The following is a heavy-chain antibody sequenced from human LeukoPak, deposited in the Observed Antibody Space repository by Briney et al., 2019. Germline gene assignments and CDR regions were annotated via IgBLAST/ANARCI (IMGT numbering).Heavy chain of an antibody. D-gene: IGHD3-16*01. CDR3: AREGLSDYYFDY. CDR2: INPNSGGT. Sequence: ASVKVSCKASGYTFTSYYMHWVRQAHGQGLEWMGWINPNSGGTNYAQKFQGRVTMTRDTSISTAYMELSRLRSDDTAVYYCAREGLSDYYFDYWGQGTLVTVSS. CDR1: GYTFTSYY. J-gene: IGHJ4*02. V-gene: IGHV1-2*02.